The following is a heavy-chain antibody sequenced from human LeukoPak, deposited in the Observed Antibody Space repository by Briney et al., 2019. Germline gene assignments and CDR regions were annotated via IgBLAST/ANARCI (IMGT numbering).Heavy chain of an antibody. CDR3: AKDGELLFDY. D-gene: IGHD1-7*01. CDR1: GFTFSSYG. V-gene: IGHV3-30*18. Sequence: PGRSLRLSCAASGFTFSSYGMHWVRQAPGKGLEWVAVISYDGSNKYYADSVKGRFTISRDNSKNTLYLQMNSLRAEDTAVYYRAKDGELLFDYWGQGTLVTVSS. J-gene: IGHJ4*02. CDR2: ISYDGSNK.